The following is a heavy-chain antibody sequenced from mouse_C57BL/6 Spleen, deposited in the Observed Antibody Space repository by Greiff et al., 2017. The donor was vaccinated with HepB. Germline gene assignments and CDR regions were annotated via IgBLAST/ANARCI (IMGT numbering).Heavy chain of an antibody. CDR1: GYSFTSYY. CDR3: ARGVGPLAY. Sequence: VKLQESGPELVKPGASVKISCKASGYSFTSYYIHWVKQRPGQGLEWIGWIYPGSGNTKYNEKFKGKATLTADTSSSTAYMQLSSLTSEDSAVYYCARGVGPLAYWGQGTLVTVSA. V-gene: IGHV1-66*01. D-gene: IGHD4-1*01. J-gene: IGHJ3*01. CDR2: IYPGSGNT.